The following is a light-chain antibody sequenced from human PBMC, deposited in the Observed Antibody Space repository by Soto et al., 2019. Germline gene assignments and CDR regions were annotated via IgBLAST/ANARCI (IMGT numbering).Light chain of an antibody. J-gene: IGKJ2*01. CDR2: GSS. CDR3: HQYGSSPPYT. Sequence: IVLTQSPGTLSLSPGERATLSCRASQSVSNKYLAWYQQKPGQAPRLLIFGSSNRATGIPDRFSGSGSGTDFTLPISRLEPEDFAVYYCHQYGSSPPYTFGQGTKLEIK. CDR1: QSVSNKY. V-gene: IGKV3-20*01.